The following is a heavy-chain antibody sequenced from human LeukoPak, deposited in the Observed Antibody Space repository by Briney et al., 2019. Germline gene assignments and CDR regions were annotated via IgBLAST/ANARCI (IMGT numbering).Heavy chain of an antibody. CDR3: ARGRWGGRYFDY. CDR2: MNPNSGNT. CDR1: GYTFTSYD. D-gene: IGHD3-16*01. V-gene: IGHV1-8*01. J-gene: IGHJ4*02. Sequence: ASVKVSCKASGYTFTSYDINWVRQATGQGLEWTGWMNPNSGNTGYAQKFQGRVTMTRNTSISTAYMELSSLRSEDTAVYYCARGRWGGRYFDYWGQGTLVTVSS.